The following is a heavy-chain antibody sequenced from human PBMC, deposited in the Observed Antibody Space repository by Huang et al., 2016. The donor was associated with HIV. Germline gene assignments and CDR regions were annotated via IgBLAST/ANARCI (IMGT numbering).Heavy chain of an antibody. CDR1: GFTFRSHA. J-gene: IGHJ6*03. D-gene: IGHD3-10*01. Sequence: QVQLVESGGGVVRSGGSLRLSCAGSGFTFRSHAIHWARQTPGKGLGWGGGSSEEGRTEHWADAVEGRFTISRDNSRNTVSLQRNSLRPEDTAVYFCGRDPAAITESSSHYYYFMDVWGNGTTVIVSS. CDR3: GRDPAAITESSSHYYYFMDV. V-gene: IGHV3-30*03. CDR2: SSEEGRTE.